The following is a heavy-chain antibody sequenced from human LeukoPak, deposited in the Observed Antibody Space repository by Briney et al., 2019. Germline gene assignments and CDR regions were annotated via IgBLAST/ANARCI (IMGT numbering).Heavy chain of an antibody. CDR1: GFIVGSYY. CDR3: ASGSGSYRTPYYYMDV. CDR2: IYSGGST. D-gene: IGHD3-10*01. V-gene: IGHV3-53*01. Sequence: GGSLRLSCVASGFIVGSYYMSWVRQAPGKGLEWVSVIYSGGSTYYADSVKGRFTISRDNSKHTLYLQTNSLRAEDTAVYYCASGSGSYRTPYYYMDVWGTGTTVSVSS. J-gene: IGHJ6*03.